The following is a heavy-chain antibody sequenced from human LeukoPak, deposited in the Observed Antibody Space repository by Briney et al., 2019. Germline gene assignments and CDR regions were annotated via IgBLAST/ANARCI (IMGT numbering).Heavy chain of an antibody. Sequence: GGSLRLSCAASGFTFSDYYMSWICQAPGKGLEWVSYISSSGSTIYYADSVKGRFTISRDNAKNSLYLQMNSLRAEDTAVYYCARSYSSGYPNWFDPWGQGTLVTVSS. CDR2: ISSSGSTI. D-gene: IGHD3-22*01. CDR3: ARSYSSGYPNWFDP. CDR1: GFTFSDYY. J-gene: IGHJ5*02. V-gene: IGHV3-11*04.